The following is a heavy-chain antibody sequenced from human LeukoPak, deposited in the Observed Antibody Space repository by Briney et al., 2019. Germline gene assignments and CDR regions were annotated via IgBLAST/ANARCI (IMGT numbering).Heavy chain of an antibody. CDR3: ARDSGYCSSTSCYIDAFDI. CDR2: ISSSSSYI. V-gene: IGHV3-21*01. CDR1: GFTFSSYS. D-gene: IGHD2-2*02. Sequence: GGSLRLSCAASGFTFSSYSMNWVRQAPGKGLEWVSSISSSSSYIYYADSVKGRFTISRDNAKNSLYLQMNSLRAEDTAVYYCARDSGYCSSTSCYIDAFDIWGQGTMVTVSS. J-gene: IGHJ3*02.